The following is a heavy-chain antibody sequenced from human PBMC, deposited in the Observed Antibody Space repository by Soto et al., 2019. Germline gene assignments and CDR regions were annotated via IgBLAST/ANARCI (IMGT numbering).Heavy chain of an antibody. CDR3: AKSGKPGSGYYGMDV. CDR2: ISGSGGST. D-gene: IGHD2-8*02. CDR1: GFTFSSYA. Sequence: GGSLRLSCAASGFTFSSYAMSWVRQAPGKGLEWVSAISGSGGSTYYADSVKGRFTISRDNSKNTLYLQMNSLRAEDTAVYYCAKSGKPGSGYYGMDVWGQGATVTVSS. J-gene: IGHJ6*02. V-gene: IGHV3-23*01.